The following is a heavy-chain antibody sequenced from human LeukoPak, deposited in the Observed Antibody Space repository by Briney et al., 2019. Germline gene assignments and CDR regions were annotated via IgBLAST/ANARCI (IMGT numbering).Heavy chain of an antibody. Sequence: PGGSLRLSCAASGFTFDDYAMHWVRQPPGKGLEWVSGISWNSGSIGYADSVKGRFTISRDSPTNTLFLQMNSLRADDTAVYYCARYTSGWFEDYWGQGTLVTVSS. CDR3: ARYTSGWFEDY. D-gene: IGHD6-13*01. V-gene: IGHV3-9*01. J-gene: IGHJ4*02. CDR2: ISWNSGSI. CDR1: GFTFDDYA.